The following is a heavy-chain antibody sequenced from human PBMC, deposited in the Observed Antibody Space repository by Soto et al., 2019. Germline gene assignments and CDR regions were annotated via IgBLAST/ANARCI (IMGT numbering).Heavy chain of an antibody. D-gene: IGHD4-17*01. V-gene: IGHV4-59*08. Sequence: QVQLQQSGPRLVKPSETLSLTCTVSSGPDRSHNWGWIRQPPGRGLEWIGYVYYTGDTAYNPSLRRXVXXSADTSTNDISLTLRSVTAADTAVYYCVRQGIDYLHGLVDVWGQGTTVSVSS. CDR3: VRQGIDYLHGLVDV. CDR2: VYYTGDT. CDR1: SGPDRSHN. J-gene: IGHJ6*02.